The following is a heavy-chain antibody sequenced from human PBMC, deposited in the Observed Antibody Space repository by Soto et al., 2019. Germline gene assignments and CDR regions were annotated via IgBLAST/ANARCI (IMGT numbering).Heavy chain of an antibody. Sequence: GGSLRLSCAASGFTVSTYSMHWVRQAPGKGLVWVAGINSDGSTTDYADSVKGRFTISRDNAKNTLYLQMNSLRAEDTAVYYCARSHDYGAFGSDYWGQGTLVTVSS. CDR3: ARSHDYGAFGSDY. CDR1: GFTVSTYS. CDR2: INSDGSTT. D-gene: IGHD4-17*01. V-gene: IGHV3-74*01. J-gene: IGHJ4*02.